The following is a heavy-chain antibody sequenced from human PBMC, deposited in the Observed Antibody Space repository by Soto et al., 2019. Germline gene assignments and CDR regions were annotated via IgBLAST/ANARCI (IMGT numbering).Heavy chain of an antibody. CDR1: GFTFSSYA. CDR3: AKDNGDYSYYYYYYGMDV. Sequence: VQLLESGGGLVQPGGSLRLSCAASGFTFSSYAMSWVRQAPGKGLEWVSAISGSGGSTYYADSVKGRFTISRDNSKNTLYLQMNSLRAEDTAVYYCAKDNGDYSYYYYYYGMDVWGQGTTVTVSS. V-gene: IGHV3-23*01. J-gene: IGHJ6*02. D-gene: IGHD4-17*01. CDR2: ISGSGGST.